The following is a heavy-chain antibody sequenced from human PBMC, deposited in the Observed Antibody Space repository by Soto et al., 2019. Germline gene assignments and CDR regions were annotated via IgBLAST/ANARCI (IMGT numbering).Heavy chain of an antibody. D-gene: IGHD4-17*01. CDR1: GGSISSGGYY. Sequence: LSLTCTVSGGSISSGGYYWSWIRQHPGKGLEWIGYIYYSGSTYYNPSLKSRVTISVDTSKNQFSLKLSSVTAADTAVYYCARVGTVTGDYYYGMDVWGQGTTVTVSS. V-gene: IGHV4-31*03. J-gene: IGHJ6*02. CDR3: ARVGTVTGDYYYGMDV. CDR2: IYYSGST.